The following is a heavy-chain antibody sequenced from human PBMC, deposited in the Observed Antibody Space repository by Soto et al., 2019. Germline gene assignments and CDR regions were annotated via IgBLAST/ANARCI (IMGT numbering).Heavy chain of an antibody. D-gene: IGHD1-1*01. Sequence: ASETLSLTCSVSGVSIRSYCWSWIRQSPDKGLEWIGYIYNSGRYNYNPSLESRLTISIDTSKNQFSLRLASVTAADTAVYYCARTLPNRQLFDSWSQGTLVTVSS. V-gene: IGHV4-59*01. CDR1: GVSIRSYC. CDR3: ARTLPNRQLFDS. CDR2: IYNSGRY. J-gene: IGHJ4*02.